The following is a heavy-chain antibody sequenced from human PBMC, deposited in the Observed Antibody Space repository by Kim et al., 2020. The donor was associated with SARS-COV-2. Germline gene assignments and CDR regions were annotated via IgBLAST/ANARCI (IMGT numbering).Heavy chain of an antibody. V-gene: IGHV5-51*01. D-gene: IGHD1-26*01. CDR1: GYSFTSYW. J-gene: IGHJ3*02. CDR3: ARHRDSGSYYPDAFDI. CDR2: IYPGDSDT. Sequence: GESLKISCKGSGYSFTSYWIGWVRQMPGKGLEWMGIIYPGDSDTRYSPSFQGQVTISADKSISTAYLQWSSLKASDTAMYYCARHRDSGSYYPDAFDIWGQGTMVTVSS.